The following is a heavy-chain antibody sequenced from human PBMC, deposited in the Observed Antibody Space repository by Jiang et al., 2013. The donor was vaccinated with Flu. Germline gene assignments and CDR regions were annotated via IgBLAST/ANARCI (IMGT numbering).Heavy chain of an antibody. Sequence: GGGLVQPGGSLRLSCAASGFTFSSYWMSWVRQAPGKGLEWVANIKQDGSEKYYVDSVKGRFTISRDNAKNSLYLQMNSLRAEDTAVYYCARRAGEGGFWSGYYTWGYFDYWGQGTLVTVSS. CDR3: ARRAGEGGFWSGYYTWGYFDY. CDR2: IKQDGSEK. V-gene: IGHV3-7*03. D-gene: IGHD3-3*01. CDR1: GFTFSSYW. J-gene: IGHJ4*02.